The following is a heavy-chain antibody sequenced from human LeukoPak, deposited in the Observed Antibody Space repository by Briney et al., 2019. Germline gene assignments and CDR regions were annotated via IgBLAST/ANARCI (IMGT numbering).Heavy chain of an antibody. V-gene: IGHV3-30*03. CDR3: AREAIGTTMTDDAFDI. J-gene: IGHJ3*02. CDR2: ISYDGSNK. D-gene: IGHD1-1*01. CDR1: GFTFGSYG. Sequence: PGGSLRLSCAASGFTFGSYGMHWVRQAPGKGLEWVAVISYDGSNKYYADSVKGRFTISRDNSKNTLFLQMNSLRPEDTAVYYCAREAIGTTMTDDAFDIWGQGTLVTVSS.